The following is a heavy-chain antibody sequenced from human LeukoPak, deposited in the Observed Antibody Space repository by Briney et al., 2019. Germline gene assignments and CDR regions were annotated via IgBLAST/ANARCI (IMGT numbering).Heavy chain of an antibody. V-gene: IGHV4-39*01. CDR2: IYYSGST. J-gene: IGHJ6*03. Sequence: KPSETLSLTCTVSGGSISSSSYYWGWIRQPPGKGLEWIGSIYYSGSTYYNPSLKSRVSISVDKAKNQFSLKLTSVTAADTAVYYCASRVVVVTAGYYCYYYMDDWGKGTTVTVSS. D-gene: IGHD2-21*02. CDR1: GGSISSSSYY. CDR3: ASRVVVVTAGYYCYYYMDD.